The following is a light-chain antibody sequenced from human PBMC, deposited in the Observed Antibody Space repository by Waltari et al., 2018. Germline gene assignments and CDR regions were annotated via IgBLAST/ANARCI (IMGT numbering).Light chain of an antibody. CDR1: ASNIGSNA. Sequence: QSVLTQPPSASGTPGQRVTISCSGGASNIGSNAVNWYQHLPGAAPKLVILNNSRRPAGIVGRCSCSPSGASASLVIRGLQSDDGADYYGASWDGSLAAYVFGGGTKVTV. V-gene: IGLV1-44*01. CDR2: NNS. CDR3: ASWDGSLAAYV. J-gene: IGLJ1*01.